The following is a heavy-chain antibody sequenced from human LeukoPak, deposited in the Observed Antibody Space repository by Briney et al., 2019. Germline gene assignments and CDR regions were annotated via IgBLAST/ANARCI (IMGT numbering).Heavy chain of an antibody. CDR2: IYNTGST. J-gene: IGHJ4*02. CDR1: GNCISRGYY. V-gene: IGHV4-38-2*01. Sequence: SETLSLTCGASGNCISRGYYCAWIRQPPGNGLEGIGSIYNTGSTYYNPSLKRRVTMSIDTSKNQFYLKLSSVTAADTAVYYCARNTSAWSPLAETQSAPHCFDSWGQGTLVTVSS. CDR3: ARNTSAWSPLAETQSAPHCFDS. D-gene: IGHD6-19*01.